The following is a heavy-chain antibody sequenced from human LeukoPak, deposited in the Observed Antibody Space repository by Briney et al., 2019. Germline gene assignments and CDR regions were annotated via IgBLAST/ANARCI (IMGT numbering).Heavy chain of an antibody. CDR1: GLAVRNYA. Sequence: PGGSLRLSCVASGLAVRNYAMSWVRQAPGKGLEWVSVIRGSGGDIRYADSVKGRFTISRDNSVNTLYLQMNSLRAEDTAVYYCGKDPNGDYIGAFDFWGQGTMVTVSS. CDR3: GKDPNGDYIGAFDF. D-gene: IGHD4-17*01. CDR2: IRGSGGDI. J-gene: IGHJ3*01. V-gene: IGHV3-23*01.